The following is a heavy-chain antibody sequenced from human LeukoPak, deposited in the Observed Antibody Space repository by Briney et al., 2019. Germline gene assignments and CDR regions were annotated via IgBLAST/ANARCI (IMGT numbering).Heavy chain of an antibody. CDR1: GFTVSTNY. CDR2: IYSGGST. Sequence: GGSLRLSCAASGFTVSTNYMSWVRQAPGKGLEWVSIIYSGGSTSYADSVKGRFTISRDISKNTLFLQMSSLRAEDTAVYYCARSPRIYDSSGYYLVEYFNLWGRGTLVTVSS. J-gene: IGHJ2*01. D-gene: IGHD3-22*01. CDR3: ARSPRIYDSSGYYLVEYFNL. V-gene: IGHV3-53*01.